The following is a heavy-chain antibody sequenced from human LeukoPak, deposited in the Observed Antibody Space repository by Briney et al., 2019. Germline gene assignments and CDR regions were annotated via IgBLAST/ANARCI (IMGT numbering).Heavy chain of an antibody. V-gene: IGHV3-23*01. Sequence: GGSLRLSCAASGFAFTNHAMSWVRQAPGKGLQWVSVISGGGRTTEYADSVKGRFTISRDNSKNTLSLQMNSLRVEDTAIYYCAKNVMVKRYFDSWGQGTLVTVSS. CDR2: ISGGGRTT. J-gene: IGHJ4*02. CDR3: AKNVMVKRYFDS. D-gene: IGHD5-18*01. CDR1: GFAFTNHA.